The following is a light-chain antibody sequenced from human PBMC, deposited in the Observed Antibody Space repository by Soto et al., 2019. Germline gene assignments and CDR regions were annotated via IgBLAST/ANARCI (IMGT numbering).Light chain of an antibody. V-gene: IGKV3-15*01. Sequence: EVVMTQSPATLSLSPGESATLSCRASQSVSSKLAWYQEKIGQVPRLLMYGESTRATGIPARFSGSGSGTELNLTISRLQSEDFAVYYCQKYNNWPHTFGGGTRLEIK. CDR3: QKYNNWPHT. J-gene: IGKJ5*01. CDR2: GES. CDR1: QSVSSK.